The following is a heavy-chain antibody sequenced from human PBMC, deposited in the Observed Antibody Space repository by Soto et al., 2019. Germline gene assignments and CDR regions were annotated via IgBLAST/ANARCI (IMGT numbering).Heavy chain of an antibody. J-gene: IGHJ4*02. Sequence: QVQLVQSGAEVKKPGASVKVSCKASGYTFTSYYMHWVRQAPGQGLEWMGIINPSGGSTSYAQKFQGRVTMTRDTSTSTVYMELSSLRSEDTAVYYCARADSSGYYYMRAFDYWGQGTLVTVSS. D-gene: IGHD3-22*01. CDR3: ARADSSGYYYMRAFDY. CDR1: GYTFTSYY. CDR2: INPSGGST. V-gene: IGHV1-46*01.